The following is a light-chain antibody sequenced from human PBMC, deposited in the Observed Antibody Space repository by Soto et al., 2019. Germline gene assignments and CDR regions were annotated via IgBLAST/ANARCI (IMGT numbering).Light chain of an antibody. Sequence: EIVLTQSPDTLSLSPGERATLSCRASQTIDSRFLAWYQQKRGQAPSLLVYGASTRATDIPDRFSGSGSGTEFTLTISRLEAEDSALYYCQQYGYSPFTFGQGTKLEIK. CDR1: QTIDSRF. J-gene: IGKJ2*01. V-gene: IGKV3-20*01. CDR2: GAS. CDR3: QQYGYSPFT.